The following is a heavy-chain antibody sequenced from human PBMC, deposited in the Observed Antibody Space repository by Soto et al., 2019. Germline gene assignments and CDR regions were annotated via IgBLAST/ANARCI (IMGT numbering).Heavy chain of an antibody. V-gene: IGHV4-31*03. CDR1: GESISSGGYY. J-gene: IGHJ4*02. D-gene: IGHD6-6*01. CDR2: IYDSEIA. Sequence: QVQLQESGPGLVKPSQTLSLTCSVSGESISSGGYYWSWIRHHPGKGLEWIGYIYDSEIAYYNPSLQSCVTISMDTSENHFAMRLRSVTAADPAVYYCARASSSSSAADYWGKGTLATVSS. CDR3: ARASSSSSAADY.